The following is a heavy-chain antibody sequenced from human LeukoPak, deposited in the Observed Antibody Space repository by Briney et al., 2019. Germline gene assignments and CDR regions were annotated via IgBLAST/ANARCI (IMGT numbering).Heavy chain of an antibody. CDR3: ARGDYVWGSYFN. V-gene: IGHV4-38-2*02. D-gene: IGHD3-16*01. J-gene: IGHJ4*02. Sequence: PSETLSLTCTVSAYSISSDDYWGWIRQSPGKGLEWIGSVYHSGSTYYNLSLKSRVTISVDTSKNQFSLKLSSVTAADTAVYYCARGDYVWGSYFNWGQGTLVTVSS. CDR2: VYHSGST. CDR1: AYSISSDDY.